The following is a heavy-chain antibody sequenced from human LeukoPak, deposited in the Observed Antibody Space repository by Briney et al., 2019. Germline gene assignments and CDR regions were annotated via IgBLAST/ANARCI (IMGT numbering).Heavy chain of an antibody. CDR2: IKQDGSEK. CDR1: GFTFSSYW. CDR3: ARLIRSSGSQRNYYYYMDV. D-gene: IGHD3-10*01. J-gene: IGHJ6*03. V-gene: IGHV3-7*01. Sequence: GGSLRLSCAASGFTFSSYWMSWVRQAPGKGLEWVANIKQDGSEKYYVDSVKGRFTISRDNAKNSLYLQMNSLRAEGTAVYYCARLIRSSGSQRNYYYYMDVWGKGTTVTVSS.